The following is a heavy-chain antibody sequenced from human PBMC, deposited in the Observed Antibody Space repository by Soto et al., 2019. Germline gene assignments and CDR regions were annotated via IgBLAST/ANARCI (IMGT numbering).Heavy chain of an antibody. Sequence: GGSLRLSCAASGFTSSSYAMHWVRQAPGKGLEWVAVISYDGSNKYYADSVKGRFTISRDNSKNTLYLQMDSLRAEDTAVYYCAREIVGASFNYYGMDVWGQGTTVTVSS. V-gene: IGHV3-30-3*01. CDR2: ISYDGSNK. J-gene: IGHJ6*02. CDR1: GFTSSSYA. CDR3: AREIVGASFNYYGMDV. D-gene: IGHD1-26*01.